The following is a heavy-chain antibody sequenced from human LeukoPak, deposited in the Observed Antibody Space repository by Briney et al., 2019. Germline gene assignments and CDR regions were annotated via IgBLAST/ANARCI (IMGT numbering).Heavy chain of an antibody. J-gene: IGHJ4*02. CDR2: IKQDGSEK. D-gene: IGHD6-19*01. V-gene: IGHV3-7*04. Sequence: PGGSLRLSCATSGFTFSSYWMSWVRQAPGKGLEWVANIKQDGSEKNYVDSVRGRFTISRDNAKNSLYLQMNSLRAEDTAVYYCARWGYTSGWHYLDYWGQGTLVTVSS. CDR3: ARWGYTSGWHYLDY. CDR1: GFTFSSYW.